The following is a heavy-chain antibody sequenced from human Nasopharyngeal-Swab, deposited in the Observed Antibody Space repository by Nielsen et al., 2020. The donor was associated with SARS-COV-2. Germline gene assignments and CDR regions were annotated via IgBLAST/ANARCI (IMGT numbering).Heavy chain of an antibody. CDR1: GFSFPSSA. CDR3: AAIDLSSTSYGDWYFDL. Sequence: SVTVSCKASGFSFPSSAMQWLRQARGQGLEWIGWIVVGSGKTNYAQKFQERATISRDRSTSTVYMELSSLRSDDTAVYYCAAIDLSSTSYGDWYFDLWGRGTLVTVSS. J-gene: IGHJ2*01. CDR2: IVVGSGKT. D-gene: IGHD2-2*01. V-gene: IGHV1-58*02.